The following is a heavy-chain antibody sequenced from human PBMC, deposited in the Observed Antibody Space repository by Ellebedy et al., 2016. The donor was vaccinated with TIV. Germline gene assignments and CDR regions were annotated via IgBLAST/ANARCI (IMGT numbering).Heavy chain of an antibody. V-gene: IGHV4-61*01. D-gene: IGHD6-19*01. CDR3: ARVYSSGFRADS. CDR2: IFYSGST. Sequence: MPSETLSLTCTVSGGSVSSGSYYWSWIRQPPGKGLEWIGYIFYSGSTNYNPSLKSRVTISVDTSENQFSPKLSSVTAVDTAVYYCARVYSSGFRADSWGQGTLVTVSS. J-gene: IGHJ4*02. CDR1: GGSVSSGSYY.